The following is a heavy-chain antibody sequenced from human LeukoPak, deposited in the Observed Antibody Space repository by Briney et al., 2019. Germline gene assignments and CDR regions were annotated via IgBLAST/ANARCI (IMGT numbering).Heavy chain of an antibody. CDR3: ARLGSTGSYYRDFQY. V-gene: IGHV3-48*03. D-gene: IGHD1-26*01. J-gene: IGHJ1*01. CDR2: IGGGGDTI. CDR1: GFSFSDYE. Sequence: PGGSLRLSCAASGFSFSDYEMNWVRQAPGKGLEWVSYIGGGGDTIYYADSVKGRFTISRDNAKNSLYLQMNSLRAEDTGVYYCARLGSTGSYYRDFQYWGQGTLVTVSS.